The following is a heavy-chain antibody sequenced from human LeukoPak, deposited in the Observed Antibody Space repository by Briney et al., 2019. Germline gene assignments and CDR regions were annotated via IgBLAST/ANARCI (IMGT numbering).Heavy chain of an antibody. V-gene: IGHV1-18*01. CDR3: ARGSSIAARHYMDV. D-gene: IGHD6-6*01. CDR1: GYTFTIYG. J-gene: IGHJ6*03. Sequence: ASVTVSFTASGYTFTIYGISWVRQAPGQGLEWMGWISAYNGNTNYAQKLQGRVTMTTDTSTSTAYMELRSLRSDDTAVYYCARGSSIAARHYMDVWGKGTTVTVSS. CDR2: ISAYNGNT.